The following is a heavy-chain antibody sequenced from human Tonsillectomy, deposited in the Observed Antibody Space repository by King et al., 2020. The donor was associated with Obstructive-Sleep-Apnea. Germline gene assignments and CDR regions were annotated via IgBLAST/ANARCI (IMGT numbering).Heavy chain of an antibody. CDR2: ISYDGLNR. Sequence: QLVQSGGGVVQPGRSLTLSCAGSGFTFSDYGMHWVRQAPGEGLDWVAVISYDGLNRYYADSVRGRFIISRDNSKNTVYLQMNSLRNEDTAVYYCAKGRHDDAGGYNWFDRWGQGTPVTVSS. CDR3: AKGRHDDAGGYNWFDR. CDR1: GFTFSDYG. J-gene: IGHJ5*02. V-gene: IGHV3-30*18. D-gene: IGHD3-16*01.